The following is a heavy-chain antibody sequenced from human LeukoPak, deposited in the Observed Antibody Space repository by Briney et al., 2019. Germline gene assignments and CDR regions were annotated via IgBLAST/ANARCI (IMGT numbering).Heavy chain of an antibody. CDR2: INHSGST. V-gene: IGHV4-34*01. D-gene: IGHD6-13*01. J-gene: IGHJ4*02. Sequence: SETLSLTCAVYGGSFSGYYWSWIRQPPGKGLEWIGEINHSGSTNYNPSLKSRVTISVDTSKNQFSLKLSSVTAADTAVYYCARLAAAGSRRGDYWGQRTLVTVCS. CDR1: GGSFSGYY. CDR3: ARLAAAGSRRGDY.